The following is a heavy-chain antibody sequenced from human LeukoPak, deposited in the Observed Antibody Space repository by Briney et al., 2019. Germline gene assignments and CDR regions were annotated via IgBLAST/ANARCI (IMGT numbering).Heavy chain of an antibody. CDR2: ISSSGSTI. CDR1: GFTFSSYE. J-gene: IGHJ4*02. CDR3: ARWGDSYCFDY. V-gene: IGHV3-48*03. D-gene: IGHD5-18*01. Sequence: PGGSLRLSCAASGFTFSSYEVNWVRQAPGKGLEWLSYISSSGSTIHYADSVKGRFTISRDNAKNSLYLQMNSLRVEDTAVYYCARWGDSYCFDYWGQGTPVTVSS.